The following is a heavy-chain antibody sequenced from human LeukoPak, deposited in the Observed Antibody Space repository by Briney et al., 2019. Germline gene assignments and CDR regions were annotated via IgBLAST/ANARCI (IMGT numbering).Heavy chain of an antibody. D-gene: IGHD1-7*01. CDR3: ATGGHNWNSGDFDY. CDR2: FDPEDGET. CDR1: GYTFTGSY. V-gene: IGHV1-24*01. J-gene: IGHJ4*02. Sequence: ASVKVSCKASGYTFTGSYMHWVRQAPGKGLEWMGGFDPEDGETIYAQKFQGRVTMTEDTSTDTAYMELSSLRSEDTAVYYCATGGHNWNSGDFDYWGQGTLVTVSS.